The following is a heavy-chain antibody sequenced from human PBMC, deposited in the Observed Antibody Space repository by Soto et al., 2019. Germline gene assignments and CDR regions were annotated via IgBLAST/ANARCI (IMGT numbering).Heavy chain of an antibody. CDR1: GGSITSGGYC. CDR3: ARDGDYFGSGSPPLLSR. J-gene: IGHJ4*02. Sequence: QVQLQESGPGLVKPSQTLSLTCTVSGGSITSGGYCWTWIRQHPVKGLEWMGHIYYSGSISYNPSLKSRVTISIDTSKNQFSLKLTSVTAADTAVYYCARDGDYFGSGSPPLLSRWGQGTLVTVSS. CDR2: IYYSGSI. V-gene: IGHV4-31*03. D-gene: IGHD3-10*01.